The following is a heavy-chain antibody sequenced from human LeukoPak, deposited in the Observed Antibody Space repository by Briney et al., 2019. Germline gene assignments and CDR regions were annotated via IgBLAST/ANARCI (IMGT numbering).Heavy chain of an antibody. V-gene: IGHV4-4*07. CDR3: AREHDYGDYGGFDP. Sequence: SETLSLTCTVSGGSISSYYWSWIRQPAGKGLEWIGHMYTSGTTNYNPSLKSRVTMSVDTSKNQFSLKLSSVTAADTAVYYCAREHDYGDYGGFDPWGQGTLVTVSS. CDR1: GGSISSYY. CDR2: MYTSGTT. J-gene: IGHJ5*02. D-gene: IGHD4-17*01.